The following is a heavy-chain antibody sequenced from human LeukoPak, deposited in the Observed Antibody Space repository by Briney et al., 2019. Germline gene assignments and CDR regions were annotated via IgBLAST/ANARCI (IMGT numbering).Heavy chain of an antibody. J-gene: IGHJ4*02. V-gene: IGHV3-23*01. CDR3: AKEIASSGWSDAGY. Sequence: GGSLRLSCAASGFTFSSYAMSWVRQAPGKGLEWVSAIGGSGGSTYYADSVKGRFTISRDNSKNTLYLQMNSLRAEDTAVYYCAKEIASSGWSDAGYWGQGTLVTVSS. CDR1: GFTFSSYA. CDR2: IGGSGGST. D-gene: IGHD6-19*01.